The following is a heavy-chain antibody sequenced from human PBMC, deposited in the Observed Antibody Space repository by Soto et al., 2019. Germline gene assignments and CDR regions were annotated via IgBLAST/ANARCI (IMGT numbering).Heavy chain of an antibody. V-gene: IGHV3-30*18. CDR2: ISYDGSNK. CDR3: AKDISFGEFLLDI. CDR1: GFTFSSYG. D-gene: IGHD3-10*01. Sequence: QVQLVESGGGVVQPGRSLRLSCAASGFTFSSYGMHWVRQALGKGLEWVAVISYDGSNKYYADSVKGRFTISRDNSKNKLYLQMNSLRAEDTTVYYCAKDISFGEFLLDIWGQGTMVTVSS. J-gene: IGHJ3*02.